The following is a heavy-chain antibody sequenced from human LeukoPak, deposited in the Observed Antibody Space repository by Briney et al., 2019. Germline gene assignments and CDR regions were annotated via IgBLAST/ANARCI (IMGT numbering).Heavy chain of an antibody. CDR3: ARDYPDSSGYFGIDY. CDR1: GFTFSSYW. J-gene: IGHJ4*02. V-gene: IGHV3-74*01. Sequence: GGSLRLSCAASGFTFSSYWMHWVRQAPGKGLVWDSRIHSDGSSTSYADSVKGRFTISRDNAKNTLYLQMNSLRAEDTAVYYCARDYPDSSGYFGIDYWGQGTLVTVSS. CDR2: IHSDGSST. D-gene: IGHD3-22*01.